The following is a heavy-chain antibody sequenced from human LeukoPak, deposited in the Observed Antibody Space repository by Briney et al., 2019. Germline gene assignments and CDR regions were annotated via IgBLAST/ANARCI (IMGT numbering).Heavy chain of an antibody. CDR2: IKQDGSKK. Sequence: GGSLRLSCVASGFPFSSYWMTWVRQAPGKGLEWVANIKQDGSKKSHVDSVKGRFTISRNNAKNSLYLQMNSLRAEDTAIYYCTRVGYIDEGIDYWGQGTLVTVSS. CDR1: GFPFSSYW. V-gene: IGHV3-7*04. J-gene: IGHJ4*02. CDR3: TRVGYIDEGIDY. D-gene: IGHD5-24*01.